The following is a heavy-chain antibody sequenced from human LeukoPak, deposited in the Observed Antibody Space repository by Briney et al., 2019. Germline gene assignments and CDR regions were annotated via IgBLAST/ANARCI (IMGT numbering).Heavy chain of an antibody. V-gene: IGHV4-39*01. CDR2: IYYSGST. D-gene: IGHD6-6*01. CDR1: GGSISSSSYY. CDR3: AREVAAREDY. Sequence: SETLSLTCTVSGGSISSSSYYWGWIRQPPGKGLEWIGSIYYSGSTYYNPSLKSRVTISVDTSKNQFSLKLSSVTAADTAVYYCAREVAAREDYWGQGTLVTVSS. J-gene: IGHJ4*02.